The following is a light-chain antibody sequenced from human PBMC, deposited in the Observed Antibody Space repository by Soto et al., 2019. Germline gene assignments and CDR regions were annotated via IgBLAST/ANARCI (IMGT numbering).Light chain of an antibody. V-gene: IGLV2-14*01. CDR1: SSDVGAYKY. Sequence: QSALTQPASVSRSPGQSITISCTGTSSDVGAYKYVSWYQQHPGKAPKLMIYEVSNRPSGVSNRFSGSKSGNTASLTISGLQAEDEADYYCSSYTTSSTLDWVFGGGTKLTVL. CDR3: SSYTTSSTLDWV. CDR2: EVS. J-gene: IGLJ3*02.